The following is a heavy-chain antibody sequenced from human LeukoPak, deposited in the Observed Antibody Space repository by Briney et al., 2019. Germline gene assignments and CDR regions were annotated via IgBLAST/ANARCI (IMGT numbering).Heavy chain of an antibody. V-gene: IGHV4-61*01. Sequence: SETLSLTCTVSGGSVSSGSYYRSWIRQPPGKGLEWIGYIYYSGSTNYNPSLKSRVTISVDTSKNQFSLKLSSVTAADTAVYYCASSTVNYYYYGMDVWGKGTTVTVSS. D-gene: IGHD4-17*01. CDR2: IYYSGST. J-gene: IGHJ6*04. CDR1: GGSVSSGSYY. CDR3: ASSTVNYYYYGMDV.